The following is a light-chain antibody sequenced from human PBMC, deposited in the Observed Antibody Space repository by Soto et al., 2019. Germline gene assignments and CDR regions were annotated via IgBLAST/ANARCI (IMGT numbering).Light chain of an antibody. J-gene: IGKJ1*01. V-gene: IGKV1-39*01. CDR1: QDIRSY. CDR3: QQGYSTQWT. Sequence: DIQMTQSPSSLSASVGDRVSITCRASQDIRSYLNWYQQKPGKAPELLIYATSNLQSGVPPRFSASGSGTDFTLTISSLQPEDFATYDGQQGYSTQWTSGQGTKVEIK. CDR2: ATS.